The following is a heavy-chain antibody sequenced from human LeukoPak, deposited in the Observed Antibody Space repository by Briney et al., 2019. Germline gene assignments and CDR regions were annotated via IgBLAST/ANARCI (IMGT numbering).Heavy chain of an antibody. V-gene: IGHV4-39*01. CDR1: GGSISSSSYY. D-gene: IGHD3-3*01. J-gene: IGHJ4*02. CDR3: ARHGTGSGYSFDY. Sequence: PSETLSLTCTVPGGSISSSSYYWGWIRQPPGKGLEWIGSIYYSGSTYYNPSLKSRVTISVDTSKNQFSLKLSSVTAADTAVYYCARHGTGSGYSFDYWGQGTLVTVSS. CDR2: IYYSGST.